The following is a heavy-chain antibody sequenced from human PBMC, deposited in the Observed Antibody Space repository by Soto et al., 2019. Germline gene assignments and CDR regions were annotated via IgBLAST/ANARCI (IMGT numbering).Heavy chain of an antibody. D-gene: IGHD1-1*01. CDR2: IIPILGTT. CDR3: AAGGKNGYIK. Sequence: SVKVSCKASRDTFDSYAMTWVRLAPGQGPEWMGGIIPILGTTKYAEKFQGRVTMTADVSTSTVYMELSSLRSEDGAVYYCAAGGKNGYIKWGQGTQVTVFS. CDR1: RDTFDSYA. J-gene: IGHJ4*02. V-gene: IGHV1-69*13.